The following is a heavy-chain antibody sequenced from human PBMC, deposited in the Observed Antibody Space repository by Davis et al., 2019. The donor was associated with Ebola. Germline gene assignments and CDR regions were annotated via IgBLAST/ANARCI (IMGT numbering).Heavy chain of an antibody. CDR1: GFTFSSYG. V-gene: IGHV3-64*01. CDR3: ARGERFLETNYYYYYGMDV. Sequence: GGSLRLSCAASGFTFSSYGMHWVRQAPGKGLEYVSAISSNGGSTYYANSVKGRFTISRDNSKNTLYLQMGSLRAEDMAVYYCARGERFLETNYYYYYGMDVWGQGTTVTVSS. CDR2: ISSNGGST. D-gene: IGHD3-3*01. J-gene: IGHJ6*02.